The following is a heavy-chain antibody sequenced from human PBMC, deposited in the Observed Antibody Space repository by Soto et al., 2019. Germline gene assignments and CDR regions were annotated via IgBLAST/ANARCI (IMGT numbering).Heavy chain of an antibody. D-gene: IGHD3-22*01. J-gene: IGHJ4*02. Sequence: PSETLSLTCAVYGGSFSGYYWSWIRQPPGKGLEWIGEINHSGSTNYNPSLKSRVTISVDTSKNQFSLKLSSVTAADTAVYYCARDWGQTYYYDSSGYRPFDYWGQGTLVTVSS. CDR1: GGSFSGYY. CDR3: ARDWGQTYYYDSSGYRPFDY. V-gene: IGHV4-34*01. CDR2: INHSGST.